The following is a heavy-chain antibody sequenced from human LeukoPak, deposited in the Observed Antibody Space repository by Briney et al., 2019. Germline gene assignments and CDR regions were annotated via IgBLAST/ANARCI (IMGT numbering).Heavy chain of an antibody. CDR3: ARGRSIAARRYYYYYMDV. CDR2: IYSGGST. Sequence: GGSLRLSCAASGFTVSSNYMSWVRQAPGKGLEWVSVIYSGGSTYYADSVKGRFTISRDNSKNTLYLQMNSLRAEDTAVYYCARGRSIAARRYYYYYMDVWGKGTTVTVSS. V-gene: IGHV3-66*02. J-gene: IGHJ6*03. CDR1: GFTVSSNY. D-gene: IGHD6-6*01.